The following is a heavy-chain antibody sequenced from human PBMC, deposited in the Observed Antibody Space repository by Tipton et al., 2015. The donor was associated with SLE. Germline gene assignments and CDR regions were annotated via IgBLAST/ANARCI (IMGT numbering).Heavy chain of an antibody. D-gene: IGHD1-26*01. J-gene: IGHJ4*02. CDR1: GGSISSGSYY. CDR3: ARGVGADY. CDR2: IYTSGST. Sequence: TLSLTCTVSGGSISSGSYYWSWIRQPAGKGLEWIGYIYTSGSTNYNPSLKSRVTISVDTSKNQFSLKLSSVTAADTAVYYCARGVGADYWGQGTLVTVS. V-gene: IGHV4-61*09.